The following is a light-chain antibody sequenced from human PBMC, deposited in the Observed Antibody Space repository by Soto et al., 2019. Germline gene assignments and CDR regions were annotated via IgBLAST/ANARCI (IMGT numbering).Light chain of an antibody. CDR2: AAS. V-gene: IGKV1-27*01. CDR3: QQNNNWHPMYT. Sequence: DIQMTQSPTSLSASVGDRVTITCRASQGIRNFVAWYQQKPGKAPKLLIYAASTLQSGVPSRFSGSGSGTDYTLTINSLQSEDFAVYYCQQNNNWHPMYTFGQGTKLEIK. CDR1: QGIRNF. J-gene: IGKJ2*01.